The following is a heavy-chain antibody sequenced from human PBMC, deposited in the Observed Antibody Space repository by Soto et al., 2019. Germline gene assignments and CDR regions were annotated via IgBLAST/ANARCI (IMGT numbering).Heavy chain of an antibody. D-gene: IGHD1-1*01. CDR3: ARTIRIRDSFEP. CDR1: GFTFSSYA. CDR2: ISGSGGST. Sequence: GGSLRLSCAASGFTFSSYAMSWVRQAPGKGLEWVSAISGSGGSTYYADSVKGRFTISRDNSKNTLYLQMNSLRAEDTAVYYWARTIRIRDSFEPWGQGTQVTVSS. V-gene: IGHV3-23*01. J-gene: IGHJ5*02.